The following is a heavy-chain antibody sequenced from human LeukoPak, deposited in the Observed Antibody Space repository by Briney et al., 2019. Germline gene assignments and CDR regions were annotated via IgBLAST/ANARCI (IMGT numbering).Heavy chain of an antibody. Sequence: GASVKVSCKASGYTCTSYYMHWVRQAPGQGLEWMGIINPNIGTTRYAQKFQGRVILTRDPSTRTVYMELSSLTSEDTAVYHCAREATSRVVPASAGKDFDYWGQGTLVTVSS. J-gene: IGHJ4*02. CDR3: AREATSRVVPASAGKDFDY. D-gene: IGHD6-13*01. CDR2: INPNIGTT. V-gene: IGHV1-46*01. CDR1: GYTCTSYY.